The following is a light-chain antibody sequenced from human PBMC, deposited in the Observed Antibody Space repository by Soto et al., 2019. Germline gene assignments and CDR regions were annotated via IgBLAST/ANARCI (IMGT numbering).Light chain of an antibody. V-gene: IGKV1-33*01. Sequence: IQMTQSPPSLSASVGDRVTITCQASHDIGNSLNWYQDKPGQAPKLVIYDAYNLETGVPSTFSGGGYGTHFTFTISSLRPEDIGTYYCQKSDHLPLFGPGTKVDIE. J-gene: IGKJ3*01. CDR3: QKSDHLPL. CDR2: DAY. CDR1: HDIGNS.